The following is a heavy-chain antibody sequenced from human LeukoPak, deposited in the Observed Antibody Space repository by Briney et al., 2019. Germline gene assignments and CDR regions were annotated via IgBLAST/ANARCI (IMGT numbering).Heavy chain of an antibody. D-gene: IGHD6-13*01. V-gene: IGHV4-34*01. J-gene: IGHJ4*02. Sequence: SETLSLTCAVYGGSFSGYYWSWIRQPPGKGLEWIGEIDHSGSTNYNPSLKSRVTISVDTSKNQFSLKLSSVTAADTAVYYCARGPGIAAAGNFDYWGQGTLVTVSS. CDR3: ARGPGIAAAGNFDY. CDR1: GGSFSGYY. CDR2: IDHSGST.